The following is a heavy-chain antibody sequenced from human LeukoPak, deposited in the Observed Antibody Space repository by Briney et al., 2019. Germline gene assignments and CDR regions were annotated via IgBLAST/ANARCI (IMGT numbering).Heavy chain of an antibody. CDR3: ARDAGTGYVAYYFDY. Sequence: SGGSLRLSCAASGFTFSSYAMHWVRQAPGKGLEYVSAISSNGGSTYYANSVKGRFTISRDNSKNTLYLQMGSLRAEDMAVYYCARDAGTGYVAYYFDYWGQGTLVTVSS. CDR1: GFTFSSYA. D-gene: IGHD1-1*01. J-gene: IGHJ4*02. CDR2: ISSNGGST. V-gene: IGHV3-64*01.